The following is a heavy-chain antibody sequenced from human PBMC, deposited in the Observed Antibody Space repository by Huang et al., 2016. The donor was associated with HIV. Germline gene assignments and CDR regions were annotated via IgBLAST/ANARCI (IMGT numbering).Heavy chain of an antibody. J-gene: IGHJ4*02. CDR2: MNPNTGNT. Sequence: QVHLVQSGAEVKKPGASVKVSCKASGYTFTNYDINWVRQAPGRGLEWRGWMNPNTGNTGFAKSVQGRVTMTRKTSITTAYMELTSLTSEDTAVYYCARSAYGDLDYWGLGTLVIVSS. D-gene: IGHD4-17*01. CDR1: GYTFTNYD. CDR3: ARSAYGDLDY. V-gene: IGHV1-8*02.